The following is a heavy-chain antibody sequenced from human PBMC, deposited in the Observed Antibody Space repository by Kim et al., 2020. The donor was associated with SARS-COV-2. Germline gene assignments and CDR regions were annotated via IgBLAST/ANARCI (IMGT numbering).Heavy chain of an antibody. D-gene: IGHD6-13*01. Sequence: SETLSLTCSVSGGSISSYYWSWIRQPPGKGLEWIGYIYYSGSTNYNPSLKSRVTISVDTSKNQFSLKLSSVTAADTAVYYCARGAQPAGAGRWGQGTLVTVSS. J-gene: IGHJ4*02. CDR2: IYYSGST. V-gene: IGHV4-59*01. CDR1: GGSISSYY. CDR3: ARGAQPAGAGR.